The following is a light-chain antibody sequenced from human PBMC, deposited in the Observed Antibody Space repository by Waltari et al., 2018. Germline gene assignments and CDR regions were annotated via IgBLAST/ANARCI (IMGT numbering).Light chain of an antibody. CDR1: NIESNS. Sequence: SYVLTQPPSVSVAPGQTASITCGGNNIESNSVHWYQQKPGQAPILVISYDSDRPSGIPERFSGSNSGNTATLTISRVEAGDEADYYCQVWDANTDPGVFGTGTEVTVL. V-gene: IGLV3-21*04. CDR2: YDS. J-gene: IGLJ1*01. CDR3: QVWDANTDPGV.